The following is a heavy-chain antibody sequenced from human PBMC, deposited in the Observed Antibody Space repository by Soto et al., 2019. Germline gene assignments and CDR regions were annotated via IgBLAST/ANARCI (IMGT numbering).Heavy chain of an antibody. CDR2: IDPSDSYT. CDR3: ARGAQYYYYYGMDV. CDR1: GYSFTSYW. Sequence: PGESLKISCKGSGYSFTSYWISWVRQMPGKGLEWMGRIDPSDSYTNYSPSFQGHVTISADKSISTAYLQWSSLKASNTAMYYCARGAQYYYYYGMDVWGQGTTVTVSS. V-gene: IGHV5-10-1*01. J-gene: IGHJ6*02.